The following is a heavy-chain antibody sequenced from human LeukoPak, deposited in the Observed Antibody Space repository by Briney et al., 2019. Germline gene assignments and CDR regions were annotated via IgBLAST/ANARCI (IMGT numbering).Heavy chain of an antibody. Sequence: GGSLRLSCAASGFTLSSYAMHWVRQPAGKGLEWVSAIGTAGDTFYPGSVKGRFTISRENAKRSLFLQMNSLRAEDTAVYYCARQNTPHGNFDYWGQGTLVTVSS. D-gene: IGHD1-26*01. CDR3: ARQNTPHGNFDY. CDR1: GFTLSSYA. J-gene: IGHJ4*02. CDR2: IGTAGDT. V-gene: IGHV3-13*01.